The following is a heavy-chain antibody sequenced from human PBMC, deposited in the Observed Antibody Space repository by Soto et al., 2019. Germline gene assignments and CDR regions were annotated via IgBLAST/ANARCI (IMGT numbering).Heavy chain of an antibody. D-gene: IGHD3-16*02. V-gene: IGHV3-7*03. Sequence: GGTLRLSCAVSGFTFSSYWMSWIRKAPGKGLEWVANVKQDGSGKYYLDSLKGRFTISRDNAKNSLYLQMNSLRAEDTAVYYCARGLSHFDYWGQGTLVTVSS. CDR1: GFTFSSYW. J-gene: IGHJ4*02. CDR3: ARGLSHFDY. CDR2: VKQDGSGK.